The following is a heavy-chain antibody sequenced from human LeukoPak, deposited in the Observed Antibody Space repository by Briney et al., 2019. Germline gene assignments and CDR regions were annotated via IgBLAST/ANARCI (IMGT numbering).Heavy chain of an antibody. CDR3: ARGYYYDSSGYRPRFDP. CDR1: GYTFTSYG. D-gene: IGHD3-22*01. Sequence: ASVKVSCKASGYTFTSYGISWVRQAPGQGLEWMGWISAYNGNTNYAQKLQGRVTMTTDTSTSTAYMELRSLRSDDTAVYYCARGYYYDSSGYRPRFDPWGQGTLVTVSS. V-gene: IGHV1-18*01. CDR2: ISAYNGNT. J-gene: IGHJ5*02.